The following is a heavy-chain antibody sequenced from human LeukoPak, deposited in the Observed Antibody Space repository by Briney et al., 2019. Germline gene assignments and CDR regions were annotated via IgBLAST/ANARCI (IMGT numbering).Heavy chain of an antibody. V-gene: IGHV3-53*05. Sequence: GGSLRLSCAASGFTVSSNYMSWVRQAPGEGLEWVSVIYSGGSTYYADSVKGRFTISRDNSKNTLYLQMNSLRAEDTAVYYCTREGYSGYEDFDYWGQGTLVTVSS. CDR3: TREGYSGYEDFDY. J-gene: IGHJ4*02. CDR2: IYSGGST. D-gene: IGHD5-12*01. CDR1: GFTVSSNY.